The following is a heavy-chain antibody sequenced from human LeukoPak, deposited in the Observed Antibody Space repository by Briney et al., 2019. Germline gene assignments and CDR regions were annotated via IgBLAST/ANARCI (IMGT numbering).Heavy chain of an antibody. CDR1: GYTFTSYA. V-gene: IGHV7-4-1*02. D-gene: IGHD5-18*01. Sequence: ASVTVSCKASGYTFTSYAMNWVRQAPGQGLEWMGWINTNTGNPTYAQGFTGRFVFSLDTSVSTAYLQISSLKAEDTAVYYCARAGHTAMVTRYYYGMDVWGQGTTVTVSS. CDR2: INTNTGNP. CDR3: ARAGHTAMVTRYYYGMDV. J-gene: IGHJ6*02.